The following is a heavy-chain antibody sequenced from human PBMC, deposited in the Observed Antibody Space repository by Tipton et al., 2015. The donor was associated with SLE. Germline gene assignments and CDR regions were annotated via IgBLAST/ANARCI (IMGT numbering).Heavy chain of an antibody. Sequence: QSGAEVKKPGASVKVSCKASDYTFTNYGLSWVRQAPGQGLEWVGWISPYNGNTNHAQRLQDRVTLTTDTSTNTAYMELRSLKSDDTAVYYCSTVVTTGLYWYFDLWGRGTLVTVSS. CDR1: DYTFTNYG. CDR3: STVVTTGLYWYFDL. V-gene: IGHV1-18*01. CDR2: ISPYNGNT. J-gene: IGHJ2*01. D-gene: IGHD4-17*01.